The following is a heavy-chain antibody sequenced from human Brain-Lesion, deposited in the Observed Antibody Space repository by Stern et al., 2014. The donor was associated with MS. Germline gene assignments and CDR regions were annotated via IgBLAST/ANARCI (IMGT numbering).Heavy chain of an antibody. CDR2: IKQDGSEK. Sequence: VQLVQSGGGLVQPGGSLRLSCAASGLTLSSYWMSWVRQAPGKGLEWVANIKQDGSEKYYVDSVKGRFTISRDNAKNSLFLQMNSLRAEDTAVYYCAADTRAMTVFYWGQGTLVTVS. CDR1: GLTLSSYW. V-gene: IGHV3-7*01. CDR3: AADTRAMTVFY. D-gene: IGHD2-21*02. J-gene: IGHJ4*02.